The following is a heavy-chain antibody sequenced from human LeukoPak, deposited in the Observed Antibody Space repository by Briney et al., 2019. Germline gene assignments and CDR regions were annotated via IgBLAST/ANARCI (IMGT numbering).Heavy chain of an antibody. V-gene: IGHV3-21*01. CDR1: EFTFSSYN. D-gene: IGHD3-9*01. CDR2: ISSSSTYI. J-gene: IGHJ4*02. Sequence: PGGSLRLSCAASEFTFSSYNMNWVRQAPGKGLEWVSSISSSSTYIYYADSVKGRFTISRDNAKNLLYLQMNSLRAEDTAVYYCARDNDLLRYFDWPLDYWGQGTLVTVSS. CDR3: ARDNDLLRYFDWPLDY.